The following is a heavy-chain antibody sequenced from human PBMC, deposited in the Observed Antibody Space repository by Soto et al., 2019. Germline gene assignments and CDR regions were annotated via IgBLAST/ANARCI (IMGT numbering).Heavy chain of an antibody. CDR1: GGAFSDYA. CDR2: IMPIFRAP. D-gene: IGHD2-15*01. V-gene: IGHV1-69*12. J-gene: IGHJ6*02. Sequence: QVQLVQSGAEVKKPGSSVKVSCKASGGAFSDYAFSWVRQAPGQGLEWLVGIMPIFRAPAYAQKFQGRVTITADESTRTVYMEMRSLRSKDTAVYYCASWLKGADIGNYYYGMDVWGQGTTVTV. CDR3: ASWLKGADIGNYYYGMDV.